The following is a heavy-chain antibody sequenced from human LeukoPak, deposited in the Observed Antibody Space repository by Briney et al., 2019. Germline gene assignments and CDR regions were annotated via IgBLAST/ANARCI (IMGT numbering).Heavy chain of an antibody. D-gene: IGHD3-3*01. V-gene: IGHV3-7*01. J-gene: IGHJ6*03. CDR3: ARDGVPYYYYYTDV. Sequence: PGGSLRLSCAASGFTFSGYWMSWVRQAPGKGLEWVANIKQDGSEKYYVDSVKGRFTISRDNAKNSLYLQMNSLRAEDTAVYYCARDGVPYYYYYTDVWGKGTTVTVSS. CDR1: GFTFSGYW. CDR2: IKQDGSEK.